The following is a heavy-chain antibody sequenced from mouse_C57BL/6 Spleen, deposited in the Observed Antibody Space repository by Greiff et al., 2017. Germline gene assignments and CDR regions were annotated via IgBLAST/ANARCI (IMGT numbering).Heavy chain of an antibody. D-gene: IGHD1-1*01. CDR1: GYTFTSYW. CDR2: IDPSDSYT. Sequence: VQLQQPGAELVRPGTSVKLSCKASGYTFTSYWMHWVKQRPGQGLEWIGVIDPSDSYTNYNQKFKGKATLTVDTSSSPSYMQLSSLTSEDSAVYYCARGSSYYFDYWGQGTTLTVSA. J-gene: IGHJ2*01. V-gene: IGHV1-59*01. CDR3: ARGSSYYFDY.